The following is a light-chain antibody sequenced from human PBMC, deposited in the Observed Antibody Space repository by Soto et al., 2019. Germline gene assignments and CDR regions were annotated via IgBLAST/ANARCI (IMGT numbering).Light chain of an antibody. V-gene: IGLV2-8*01. J-gene: IGLJ1*01. CDR1: SSDIGTYDY. Sequence: QSALTQPPSASGSLGHSVTISCTGTSSDIGTYDYVSCYQQHPGRAPKLIIFEVSKRPLGVPDRFSGSKSGNTASLIVSGLQPDDEAEYHCTSYTGDDFTFVFGTGTKVTVL. CDR3: TSYTGDDFTFV. CDR2: EVS.